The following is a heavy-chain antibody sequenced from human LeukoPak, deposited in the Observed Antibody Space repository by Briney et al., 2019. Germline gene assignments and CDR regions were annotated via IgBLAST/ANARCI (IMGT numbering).Heavy chain of an antibody. Sequence: SETLSLTCAVYGVSFSGYYWSWLRQPPGKGLEWIGEINHSGSTNYNPSLKSRVTISVDTSKNQFSLKLSSVTAADTAVYYCARGPERWLQTHYYYYYGMDVWGQGTTVTVSS. CDR3: ARGPERWLQTHYYYYYGMDV. V-gene: IGHV4-34*01. J-gene: IGHJ6*02. CDR2: INHSGST. CDR1: GVSFSGYY. D-gene: IGHD5-24*01.